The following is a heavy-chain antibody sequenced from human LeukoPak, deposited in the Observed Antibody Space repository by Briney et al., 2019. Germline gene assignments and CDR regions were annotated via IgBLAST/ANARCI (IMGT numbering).Heavy chain of an antibody. Sequence: GGSLRLSCAASGFTFSSYWMSWVRQAPGKGLEWVAIISYDGSNKYYADSVKGRFTISRDNSKNTLYLQMNSLRAEDTAVYYCARDDTSGYNYGTLDYWGQGTLVTVSS. CDR2: ISYDGSNK. J-gene: IGHJ4*02. CDR1: GFTFSSYW. CDR3: ARDDTSGYNYGTLDY. V-gene: IGHV3-30*03. D-gene: IGHD5-18*01.